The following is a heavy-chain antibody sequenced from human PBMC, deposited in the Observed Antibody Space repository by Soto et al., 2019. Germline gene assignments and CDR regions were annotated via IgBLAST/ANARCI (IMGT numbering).Heavy chain of an antibody. Sequence: SETLSLPCTVSGGSISSYYWSWIRQPPGKGLEWIGYIYYSGSTNYNPSLKSRVTISVDTSKNQFSLKLSSVTAADTAVYYCARFEYSSSGPFDYYYGSGVWGQGTTATV. J-gene: IGHJ6*01. CDR1: GGSISSYY. CDR3: ARFEYSSSGPFDYYYGSGV. D-gene: IGHD6-6*01. V-gene: IGHV4-59*01. CDR2: IYYSGST.